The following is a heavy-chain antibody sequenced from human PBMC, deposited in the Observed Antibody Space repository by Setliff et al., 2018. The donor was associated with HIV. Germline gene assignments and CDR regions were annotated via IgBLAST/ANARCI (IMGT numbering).Heavy chain of an antibody. CDR2: INPNSGGT. V-gene: IGHV1-2*06. CDR3: ARAQRAVAGTGDY. CDR1: GYTFTGYY. Sequence: ASVKVSCKASGYTFTGYYMHWVRQAPGQGLEWMGRINPNSGGTNYAQKFQGRVTMTRDTSISTAYMGLSRLRSDDTAVYYCARAQRAVAGTGDYWGQGTLVTVSS. J-gene: IGHJ4*02. D-gene: IGHD6-19*01.